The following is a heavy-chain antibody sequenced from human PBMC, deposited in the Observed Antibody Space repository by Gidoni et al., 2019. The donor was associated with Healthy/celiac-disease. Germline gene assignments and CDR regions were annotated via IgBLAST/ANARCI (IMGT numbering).Heavy chain of an antibody. V-gene: IGHV4-31*03. Sequence: QVQLQESGPGLVKPSQTLSLTCTVSGGSISSGGYYWSWIRPHPGKGLEWIGYIYYSGSTYYNPSLKSRVTISVDTSKNQFSLKLSSVTAADTAVYYCARTGYGGKSPSFDYWGQGTLVTVSS. J-gene: IGHJ4*02. D-gene: IGHD4-17*01. CDR1: GGSISSGGYY. CDR3: ARTGYGGKSPSFDY. CDR2: IYYSGST.